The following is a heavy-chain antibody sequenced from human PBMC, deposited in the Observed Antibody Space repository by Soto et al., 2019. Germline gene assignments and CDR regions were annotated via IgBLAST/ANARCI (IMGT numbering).Heavy chain of an antibody. Sequence: PGGSLRLSCVASGFKFNSYSMNWVRQAPGKGLEWISYINSGSTSVFYADSVKGRFTISRDNAKNSLYLQMNSLRAEDTAVYYCGSSASPDAYWGQGTLVTVSS. J-gene: IGHJ4*02. CDR2: INSGSTSV. V-gene: IGHV3-48*01. D-gene: IGHD3-22*01. CDR1: GFKFNSYS. CDR3: GSSASPDAY.